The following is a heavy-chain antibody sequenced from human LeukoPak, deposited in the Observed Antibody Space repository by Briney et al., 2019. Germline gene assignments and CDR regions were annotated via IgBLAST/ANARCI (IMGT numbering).Heavy chain of an antibody. D-gene: IGHD3-10*01. Sequence: PGGSLRLSCAVSGLTFSSSWMDWVRQAPGKGLEWVSSISSSSSSYIYYADSVKGRFTISRDNAKNSLYLQMNSLRAEDTAVYYCASGGYGPVRFDYWGQGTLVTVSS. CDR3: ASGGYGPVRFDY. J-gene: IGHJ4*02. CDR2: ISSSSSSYI. V-gene: IGHV3-21*01. CDR1: GLTFSSSW.